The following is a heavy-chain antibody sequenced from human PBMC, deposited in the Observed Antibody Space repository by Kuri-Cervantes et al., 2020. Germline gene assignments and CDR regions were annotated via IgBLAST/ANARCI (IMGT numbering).Heavy chain of an antibody. V-gene: IGHV1-8*01. D-gene: IGHD2-2*01. Sequence: ASVKVSCKASGYTFTSYDINWVRQATGQGLEWMGWMNPNSGNTGYAQKFQGRVTMTRNTSISTAYMELSSLRSEDTAVYYCARAGPTYCSSTSCYAGGFDPWGQGTLVTVLL. CDR3: ARAGPTYCSSTSCYAGGFDP. J-gene: IGHJ5*02. CDR1: GYTFTSYD. CDR2: MNPNSGNT.